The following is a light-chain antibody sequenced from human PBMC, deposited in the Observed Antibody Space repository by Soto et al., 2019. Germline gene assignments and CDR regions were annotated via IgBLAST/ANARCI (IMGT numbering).Light chain of an antibody. CDR3: RQRYSRIT. CDR2: AAS. V-gene: IGKV1-39*01. Sequence: TPVNQYTASMSASXGDRVTIRCRSSMSIYISLNRYQQTKGXAPKVXIYAASSLPRGVASTFSGGGSGADFTITISSLQPEDFATYDCRQRYSRITVAQGTRLEIK. J-gene: IGKJ5*01. CDR1: MSIYIS.